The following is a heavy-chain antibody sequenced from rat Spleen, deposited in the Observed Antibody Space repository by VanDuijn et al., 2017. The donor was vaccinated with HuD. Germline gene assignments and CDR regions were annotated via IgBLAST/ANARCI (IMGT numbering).Heavy chain of an antibody. J-gene: IGHJ2*01. CDR3: TREGYGVYRGSFDY. D-gene: IGHD1-11*01. V-gene: IGHV5S13*01. CDR1: GFTFSNYG. CDR2: ISTGGGNT. Sequence: EVQLVESGGDLVQPGRSLKLSCAASGFTFSNYGMAWVRQAPTKGLEWVATISTGGGNTYYRDSVKGRFTISRDNAKSTLYLQMNNLRSEDTAIYYCTREGYGVYRGSFDYWGQGVMVTVSS.